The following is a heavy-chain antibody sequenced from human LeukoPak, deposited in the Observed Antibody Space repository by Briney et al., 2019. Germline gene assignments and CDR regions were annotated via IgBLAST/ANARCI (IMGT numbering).Heavy chain of an antibody. CDR2: ISGSSSTI. V-gene: IGHV3-48*02. J-gene: IGHJ4*02. CDR1: GFTFSSYS. Sequence: GGSLRLSCAASGFTFSSYSMNWVRPAPWKGLEWVSSISGSSSTIYYADSVKGRFTISRDNAKNSLYLQMNSLRDEDTAVYYCASPARDGYNVFDYWGQGTLVTVSS. CDR3: ASPARDGYNVFDY. D-gene: IGHD5-24*01.